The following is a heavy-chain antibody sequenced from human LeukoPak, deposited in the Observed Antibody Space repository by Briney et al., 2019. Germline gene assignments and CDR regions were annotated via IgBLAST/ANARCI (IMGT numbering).Heavy chain of an antibody. D-gene: IGHD1-7*01. V-gene: IGHV3-23*01. J-gene: IGHJ3*02. CDR1: GFTFSSYA. CDR3: AKGLDNWSYLGAFVI. CDR2: ISGSGGST. Sequence: GGSLRLSCAASGFTFSSYAMSWVRQAPGKGLEWVSAISGSGGSTYYADSVKGWFTISRDNSKNTLYLQMNSLRAEDTAVYYCAKGLDNWSYLGAFVIWGQGTMATVSS.